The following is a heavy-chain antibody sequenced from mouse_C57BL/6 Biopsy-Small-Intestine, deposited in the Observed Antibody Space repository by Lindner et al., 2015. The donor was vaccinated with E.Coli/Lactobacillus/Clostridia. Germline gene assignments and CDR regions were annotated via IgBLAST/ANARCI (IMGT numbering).Heavy chain of an antibody. D-gene: IGHD3-1*01. J-gene: IGHJ4*01. V-gene: IGHV1-81*01. CDR1: GDTFTSYD. Sequence: VKVSCKASGDTFTSYDINWVRQATGQGLEWVGWMNPNSLNAVYAQKFQGRVTMTRNTSISTAYMELSGLRSEDTAMYYCARGRSGYCTSTSCYPPGPLDYWGQGTLVTVSS. CDR2: MNPNSLNA. CDR3: ARGRSGYCTSTSCYPPGPLDY.